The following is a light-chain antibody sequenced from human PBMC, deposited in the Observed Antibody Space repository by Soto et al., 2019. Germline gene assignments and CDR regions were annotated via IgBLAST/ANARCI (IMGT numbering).Light chain of an antibody. V-gene: IGKV1-9*01. CDR3: QQLNSSPLT. CDR1: QGISSY. J-gene: IGKJ4*01. Sequence: DIQLTQSPSFLSASVGDRVTITCRASQGISSYLAWYQQKPGKAPKLLIYAASTLQSGVPSRFSGSGSGTEFTLTISSLQPEDFATYYCQQLNSSPLTFSGGTKVEIK. CDR2: AAS.